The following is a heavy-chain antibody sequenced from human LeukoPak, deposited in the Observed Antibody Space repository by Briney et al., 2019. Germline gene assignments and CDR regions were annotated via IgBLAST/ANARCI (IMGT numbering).Heavy chain of an antibody. V-gene: IGHV1-46*01. Sequence: ASVKVSCKASGYTFTSYYMHWVRQAPGQGLEWMGIINPSGGSTSYAQKFQGRVTMTRDTSISTAYMELSRLRSDDTAVYYCARDHHSGVDPWGQGTLVTVSS. CDR3: ARDHHSGVDP. D-gene: IGHD1-26*01. CDR1: GYTFTSYY. J-gene: IGHJ5*02. CDR2: INPSGGST.